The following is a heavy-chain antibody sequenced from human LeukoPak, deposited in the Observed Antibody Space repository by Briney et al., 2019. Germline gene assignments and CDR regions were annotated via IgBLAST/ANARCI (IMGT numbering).Heavy chain of an antibody. CDR3: ARDSPYYYDSSVPVLDI. Sequence: ASVKVSCKASGYTFTSYGISGVRQAPGQGLEWMGWISAYNGNTNYAQKLQGRVTMTTDTSTSTAYMELRSLRSDDTAVYYCARDSPYYYDSSVPVLDIWGQGTMVTVSS. V-gene: IGHV1-18*01. CDR2: ISAYNGNT. CDR1: GYTFTSYG. D-gene: IGHD3-22*01. J-gene: IGHJ3*02.